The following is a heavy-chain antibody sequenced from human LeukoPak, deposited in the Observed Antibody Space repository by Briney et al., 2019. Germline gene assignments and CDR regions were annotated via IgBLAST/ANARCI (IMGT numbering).Heavy chain of an antibody. CDR3: ARQPFDSSSWYDY. J-gene: IGHJ4*02. Sequence: SETLSLTCTVSGGSISSSSYYWGWIRQPPGKGLEWIGSIYYSGSTYYNPTLKGRVTISVDTSKNQFSLKLSSVTAADTAVYYCARQPFDSSSWYDYWGQGTLVTVSS. D-gene: IGHD6-13*01. CDR1: GGSISSSSYY. V-gene: IGHV4-39*01. CDR2: IYYSGST.